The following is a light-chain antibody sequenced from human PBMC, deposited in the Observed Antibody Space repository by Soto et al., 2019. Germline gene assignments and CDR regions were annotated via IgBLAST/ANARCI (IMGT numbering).Light chain of an antibody. CDR1: SSDVGGYNY. J-gene: IGLJ2*01. CDR2: EVS. Sequence: QSALTQPASVSGSPGQSITISCTGNSSDVGGYNYVSWYQQHPGKAPKLMIYEVSNRPSGVSNRFSGSKSGNTASLTISGLQGEDEADYYCSSYTRNSTLVFGGGTKLTVL. CDR3: SSYTRNSTLV. V-gene: IGLV2-14*01.